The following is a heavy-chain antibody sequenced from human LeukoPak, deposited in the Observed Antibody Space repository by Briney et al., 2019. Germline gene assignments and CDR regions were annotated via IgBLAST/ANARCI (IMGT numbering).Heavy chain of an antibody. CDR2: IAYTGST. V-gene: IGHV4-59*08. J-gene: IGHJ4*02. CDR3: ARSSYSDRSGYQFDN. CDR1: GGSISGYY. D-gene: IGHD3-22*01. Sequence: SETLSLTCTVSGGSISGYYWTWIRQPPGKGLEWIAYIAYTGSTNYNPSLTRRVTISLDTSRNQFSLKLSSVTAADAAVYYCARSSYSDRSGYQFDNWGQGTLVTVSS.